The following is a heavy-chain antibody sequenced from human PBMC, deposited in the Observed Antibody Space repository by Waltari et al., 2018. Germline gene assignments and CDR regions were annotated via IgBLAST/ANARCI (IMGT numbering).Heavy chain of an antibody. Sequence: QLQLQESGPGLVTPSGTLSLTCVVSGDSMNITDWWSWVRQSPGKGLEWIGQVQGSGRTNYNPSFASRVSVSVDTSTNQFSLKVTSATVADTAVYCCARDRGRGIYLDSWGQGVLVTVSP. CDR2: VQGSGRT. D-gene: IGHD2-15*01. CDR1: GDSMNITDW. V-gene: IGHV4-4*01. CDR3: ARDRGRGIYLDS. J-gene: IGHJ4*02.